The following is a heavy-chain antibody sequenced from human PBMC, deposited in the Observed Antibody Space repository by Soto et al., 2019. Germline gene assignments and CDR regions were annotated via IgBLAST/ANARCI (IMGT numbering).Heavy chain of an antibody. J-gene: IGHJ5*02. D-gene: IGHD3-10*01. CDR1: GGSISSGDYY. V-gene: IGHV4-30-4*01. CDR2: IYYSGST. Sequence: SETLSLTCTVSGGSISSGDYYWSWIRQPPGKGLERIGYIYYSGSTYYNPSLKSRVTISVDTSKNQFSLKLSSVTAADTAGYYCARKGDLYHNWFDPWGQGTLVTVSS. CDR3: ARKGDLYHNWFDP.